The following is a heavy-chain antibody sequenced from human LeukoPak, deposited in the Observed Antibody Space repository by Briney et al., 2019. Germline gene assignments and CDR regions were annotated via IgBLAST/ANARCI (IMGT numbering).Heavy chain of an antibody. V-gene: IGHV1-24*01. CDR1: GYTLTEFS. Sequence: VAPVKASCKVSGYTLTEFSLHWVRQAPGKGLEWIGGFDPEDGEAIYAQKFQGRVTMTEDTSTDTSYMGLSSLRSEDTAMYYCATDLTAVAATYWGQGTLVTVSS. CDR2: FDPEDGEA. CDR3: ATDLTAVAATY. D-gene: IGHD6-19*01. J-gene: IGHJ4*02.